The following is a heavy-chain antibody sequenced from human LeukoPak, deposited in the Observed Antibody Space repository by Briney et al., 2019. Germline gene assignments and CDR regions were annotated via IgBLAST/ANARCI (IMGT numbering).Heavy chain of an antibody. CDR1: GGSISSGGYY. D-gene: IGHD4/OR15-4a*01. CDR2: IYYSGST. Sequence: SQTLSLTCTVSGGSISSGGYYWSWIRQHPGKGLEWIGYIYYSGSTYYNPSLKSRVTISVDTSKNQFSLKLSSVTAADTAVYYCARTWVPRNYYYGMDVWGQGTTVTVSS. CDR3: ARTWVPRNYYYGMDV. J-gene: IGHJ6*02. V-gene: IGHV4-31*03.